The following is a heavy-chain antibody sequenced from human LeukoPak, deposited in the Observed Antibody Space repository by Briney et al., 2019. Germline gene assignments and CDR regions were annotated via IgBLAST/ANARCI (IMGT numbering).Heavy chain of an antibody. CDR3: AKDILTYYYDSSGTGWYFDY. V-gene: IGHV3-30*02. CDR1: GFTFSSYG. J-gene: IGHJ4*02. CDR2: IRYDGSNK. D-gene: IGHD3-22*01. Sequence: PGGSLRLYCAASGFTFSSYGMHWVRQAPGKGLEWVAFIRYDGSNKYYADSVKGRFTISRDNSKNTLYLQMNSLRAEDTAVYYCAKDILTYYYDSSGTGWYFDYWGQGTLVTVSS.